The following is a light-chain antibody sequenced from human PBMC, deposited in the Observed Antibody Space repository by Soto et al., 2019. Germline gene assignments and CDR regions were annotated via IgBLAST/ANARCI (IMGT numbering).Light chain of an antibody. Sequence: EMVMTQSPVTLSVSPGESATLSCRASQSLNSGYLAWYQQKPGQAPRLLIYGASSRATGIPDRFSGSRSGTDFTLTISRLEPEDFAVYYCQQYGSSPYTFGQGTKLEIK. CDR3: QQYGSSPYT. J-gene: IGKJ2*01. CDR2: GAS. V-gene: IGKV3-20*01. CDR1: QSLNSGY.